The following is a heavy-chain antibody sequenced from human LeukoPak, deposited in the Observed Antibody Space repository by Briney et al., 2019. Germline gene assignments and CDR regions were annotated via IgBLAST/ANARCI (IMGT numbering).Heavy chain of an antibody. V-gene: IGHV3-48*02. D-gene: IGHD2/OR15-2a*01. CDR1: GFTFSSYS. Sequence: GGSLRLSCAASGFTFSSYSMNWVRQAPGKGLEWVSHITASGTAMFYADSVKGRFTISRDDAKNSLYLQMSSLRDGDTAVYYCVRGYYSNSFDFWGQGTVVTVSS. CDR3: VRGYYSNSFDF. CDR2: ITASGTAM. J-gene: IGHJ3*01.